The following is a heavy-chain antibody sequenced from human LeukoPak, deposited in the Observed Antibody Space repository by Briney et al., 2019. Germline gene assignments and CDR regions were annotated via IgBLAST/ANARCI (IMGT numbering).Heavy chain of an antibody. V-gene: IGHV1-69*13. Sequence: GASVKVSCKASGGTFSSYAISWVRQAPGQGLEWMGGIIPIFGTANYAQKFQGRVTITADESTSTAYMELSSLRSEDTAVYYCARGGEYCSGGSCYSGYYYYGMDDWGQGTTVTVSS. D-gene: IGHD2-15*01. CDR2: IIPIFGTA. J-gene: IGHJ6*02. CDR3: ARGGEYCSGGSCYSGYYYYGMDD. CDR1: GGTFSSYA.